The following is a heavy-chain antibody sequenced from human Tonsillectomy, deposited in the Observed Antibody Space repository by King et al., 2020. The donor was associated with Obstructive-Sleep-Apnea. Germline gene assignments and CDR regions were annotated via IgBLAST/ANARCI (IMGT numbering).Heavy chain of an antibody. CDR1: GFTFSSFG. CDR3: AKDGIPYYYGNGYDFEY. Sequence: VQLVESGGGVVQPGGSLRLSCAASGFTFSSFGMHWVRQTPGKGLEWVAFIRSDGSYDYCADSGKGRFTISRENSKNMLYLQMNSLRVEDTAGYYCAKDGIPYYYGNGYDFEYWGQGTLVTVSS. D-gene: IGHD3-10*01. CDR2: IRSDGSYD. V-gene: IGHV3-30*02. J-gene: IGHJ4*02.